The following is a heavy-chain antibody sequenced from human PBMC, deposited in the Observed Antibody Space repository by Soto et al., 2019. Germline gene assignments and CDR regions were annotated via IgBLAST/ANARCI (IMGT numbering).Heavy chain of an antibody. Sequence: QVQLQESGPGLVKPSQTLSLTCTVSGGSISSGGYYWSWIRQHPGKGLEWIGYIYYSGSTYYNPSLKSRVTISVDTSKNQFSLKLSSVTAADTAVYYCARDSSLRFLEWLPSGHGMDVWGQGTTVTVSS. V-gene: IGHV4-31*03. J-gene: IGHJ6*02. CDR3: ARDSSLRFLEWLPSGHGMDV. D-gene: IGHD3-3*01. CDR1: GGSISSGGYY. CDR2: IYYSGST.